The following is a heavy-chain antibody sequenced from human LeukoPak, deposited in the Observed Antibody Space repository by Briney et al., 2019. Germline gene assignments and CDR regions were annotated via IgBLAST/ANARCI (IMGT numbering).Heavy chain of an antibody. Sequence: GASVKVSCKASGYTFTGYYMHWVRQAPGQGLEWMGWINPNSGGTNYAQKFQGRVTMTRDTSISTAHMELSRLRSDDTAVYYCARGLGKYYYDSSGYSDYWGQGTLVTVSS. J-gene: IGHJ4*02. CDR2: INPNSGGT. V-gene: IGHV1-2*02. D-gene: IGHD3-22*01. CDR1: GYTFTGYY. CDR3: ARGLGKYYYDSSGYSDY.